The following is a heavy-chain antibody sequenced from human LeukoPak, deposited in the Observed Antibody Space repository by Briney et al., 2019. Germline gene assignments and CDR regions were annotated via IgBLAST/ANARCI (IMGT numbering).Heavy chain of an antibody. CDR1: GFTFKNYA. V-gene: IGHV3-23*01. CDR2: ISAGGDST. Sequence: GGSLRLSCAASGFTFKNYAMSWVRQTPGKGLEWVSVISAGGDSTYYADSVKGRFTVSRDNSKNTLYLQMSSLRAEDTAVYYCAKDERNWNYNLASQTYDWGQGTLVTVSS. CDR3: AKDERNWNYNLASQTYD. D-gene: IGHD1-7*01. J-gene: IGHJ4*02.